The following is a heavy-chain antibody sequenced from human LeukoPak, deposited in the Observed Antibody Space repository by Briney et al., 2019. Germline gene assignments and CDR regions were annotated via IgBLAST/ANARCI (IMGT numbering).Heavy chain of an antibody. CDR3: ARDLKRGYSSGRYSWGTGSSNDY. Sequence: GASVKVSCKASGYTSTTYGISWVRQAPGQGLEWMGWISAYNGNTNYAQQKLQGRVTMTTDTSTSTAYMELRSLRSDDTAVYYCARDLKRGYSSGRYSWGTGSSNDYWGQGTLVTVSS. CDR2: ISAYNGNT. V-gene: IGHV1-18*01. D-gene: IGHD6-19*01. CDR1: GYTSTTYG. J-gene: IGHJ4*02.